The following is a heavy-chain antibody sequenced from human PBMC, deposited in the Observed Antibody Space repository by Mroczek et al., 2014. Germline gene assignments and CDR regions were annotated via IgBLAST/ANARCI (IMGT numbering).Heavy chain of an antibody. V-gene: IGHV4-31*03. D-gene: IGHD3-22*01. Sequence: QVQLQQWGPRTGEAFTRPCPSPRTVSGGSISSGGYYWSWIRQHPGKGLEWIGYIYYSGSTYYNPSLKSRVTISVDTSKNQFSLKLSSVTAADTAVYYCARAIDDSSGGYYFDYWGQGTRGHRLL. CDR3: ARAIDDSSGGYYFDY. J-gene: IGHJ4*02. CDR2: IYYSGST. CDR1: GGSISSGGYY.